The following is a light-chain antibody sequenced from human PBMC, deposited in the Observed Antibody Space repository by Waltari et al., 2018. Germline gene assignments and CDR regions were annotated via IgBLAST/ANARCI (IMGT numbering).Light chain of an antibody. CDR2: AAS. CDR1: QSISNN. Sequence: EIVLTQSPATLSLSPGERATLSCRASQSISNNLAWYQQKPGQAPRLVIYAASNRATGIPARFSGSGSGTDFTLIISSLEPEDFGVYYCQQRSTFGQGTKLEIK. CDR3: QQRST. V-gene: IGKV3-11*01. J-gene: IGKJ2*01.